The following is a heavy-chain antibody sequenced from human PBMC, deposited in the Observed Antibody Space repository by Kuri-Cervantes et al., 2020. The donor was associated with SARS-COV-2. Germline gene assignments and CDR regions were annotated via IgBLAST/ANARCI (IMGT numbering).Heavy chain of an antibody. Sequence: GGSRRLSCAAAGFTVSSYGMHWVRQAPGKGLEWVAFIRYDGSNKYYADSVKGRFTISRDNSKNTLYLQMNSLRAEDTAVYYCAREEITRDAFDVWGQGTMVTVSS. D-gene: IGHD5-24*01. V-gene: IGHV3-30*02. CDR1: GFTVSSYG. J-gene: IGHJ3*01. CDR3: AREEITRDAFDV. CDR2: IRYDGSNK.